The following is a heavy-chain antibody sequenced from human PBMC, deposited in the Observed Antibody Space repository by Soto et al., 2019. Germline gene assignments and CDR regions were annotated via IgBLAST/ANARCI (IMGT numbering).Heavy chain of an antibody. CDR3: ARASPYGDYALDY. V-gene: IGHV4-61*08. J-gene: IGHJ4*02. Sequence: ASETLSLTCTVSGVPISTDDYYWTWIRQPPGKGLEWIGYISYSRSTNYNPSLKSRPTISVDTSKNQFSLKLRSVTAADTAVYYGARASPYGDYALDYWGQGTLVTVSS. D-gene: IGHD4-17*01. CDR1: GVPISTDDYY. CDR2: ISYSRST.